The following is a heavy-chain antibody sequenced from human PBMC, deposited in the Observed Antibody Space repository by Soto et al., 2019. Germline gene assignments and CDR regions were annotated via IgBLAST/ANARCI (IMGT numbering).Heavy chain of an antibody. V-gene: IGHV5-51*01. Sequence: GESLKISCKASGYRFTNFWIGWVRQKPGKGLEWMGIIYSRDSDTRYSPSFQGQVTISVDTSINTAYLQWSSLKASDTAIYYCARDTYNPNDGDIDFWGQGTLVTVSS. J-gene: IGHJ4*02. CDR1: GYRFTNFW. D-gene: IGHD1-1*01. CDR2: IYSRDSDT. CDR3: ARDTYNPNDGDIDF.